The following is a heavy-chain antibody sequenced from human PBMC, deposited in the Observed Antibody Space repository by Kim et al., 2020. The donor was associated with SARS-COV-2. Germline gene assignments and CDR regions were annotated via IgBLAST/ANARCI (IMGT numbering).Heavy chain of an antibody. CDR3: ANHRYYAILNGCIDY. J-gene: IGHJ4*02. D-gene: IGHD3-9*01. Sequence: VQDRFTTPRDNSKNKPYLQMNSLRAEDTAVYYCANHRYYAILNGCIDYWGQGTLVTVSS. V-gene: IGHV3-23*01.